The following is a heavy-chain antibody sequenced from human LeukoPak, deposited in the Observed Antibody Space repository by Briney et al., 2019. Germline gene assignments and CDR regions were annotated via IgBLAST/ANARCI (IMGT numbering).Heavy chain of an antibody. CDR3: ARDPSYCSGGSCYNWFDP. V-gene: IGHV1-3*02. CDR1: GYTFTNYA. Sequence: GASVKVSCKASGYTFTNYAMHWVRQAPGQRLEWMGWSNPGSGYTKYSEDFQGRVIITRDTTANTAYMELSSLRSEDTAVYYCARDPSYCSGGSCYNWFDPWGQGTLVTVSS. D-gene: IGHD2-15*01. J-gene: IGHJ5*02. CDR2: SNPGSGYT.